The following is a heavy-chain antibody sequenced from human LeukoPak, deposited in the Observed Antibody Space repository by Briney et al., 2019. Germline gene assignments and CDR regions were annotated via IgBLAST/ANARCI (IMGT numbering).Heavy chain of an antibody. J-gene: IGHJ5*02. CDR3: ARASYCTGGSCYSRFWSYWFDP. V-gene: IGHV4-34*01. Sequence: PSETLSLTCAVYGGSFSGYYWSWIRQPPGKGLEWIGEISHSGSTDYNPSLKSRVTISVDTSKNQFSLKLSSVTAADTAVYYCARASYCTGGSCYSRFWSYWFDPWGQGTLVTVSS. CDR1: GGSFSGYY. CDR2: ISHSGST. D-gene: IGHD2-15*01.